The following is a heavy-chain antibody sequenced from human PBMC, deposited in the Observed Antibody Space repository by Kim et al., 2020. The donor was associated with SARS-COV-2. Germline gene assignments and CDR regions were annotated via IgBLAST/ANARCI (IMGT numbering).Heavy chain of an antibody. CDR1: GFTFSDYY. CDR3: ARARVEGNGWHQGWFDP. D-gene: IGHD3-3*01. Sequence: GGSLRLSCAASGFTFSDYYMSWIRQAPGKGLEWVSYISSSGSTIYYADSVKGRFTISRDNAKNSLYLQMNSLRAEDTAVYYCARARVEGNGWHQGWFDPWGQGTLVTVSS. CDR2: ISSSGSTI. J-gene: IGHJ5*02. V-gene: IGHV3-11*04.